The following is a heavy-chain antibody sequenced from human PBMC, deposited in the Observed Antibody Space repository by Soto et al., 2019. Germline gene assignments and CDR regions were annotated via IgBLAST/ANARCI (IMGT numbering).Heavy chain of an antibody. Sequence: EVQLVESGGGLVKPGGSLRLSCAASGFTFSNAWMSWVRQAPGKGLEWVGRIKSKTDGGTTDYAAPVKGRFTISRDDSRYTRYLQMNSLNTEVTAVYDCTTDSHQGQTGDRGQGSLVTVSS. J-gene: IGHJ4*02. CDR3: TTDSHQGQTGD. CDR1: GFTFSNAW. D-gene: IGHD3-10*01. CDR2: IKSKTDGGTT. V-gene: IGHV3-15*01.